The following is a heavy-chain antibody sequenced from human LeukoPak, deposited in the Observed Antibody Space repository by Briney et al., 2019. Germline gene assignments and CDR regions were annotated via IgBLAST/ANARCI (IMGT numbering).Heavy chain of an antibody. CDR2: ISYDGPKK. CDR1: GPSFSSFA. D-gene: IGHD2-2*01. J-gene: IGHJ4*02. CDR3: ARAYCSSTSCYAPDY. Sequence: PGPSLRLACAAFGPSFSSFAIQSGSQEPAKGLEWGVVISYDGPKKSYADSVKGRFTISRDNSNNTLYQQMNSLRAEDTAVYYCARAYCSSTSCYAPDYWGQGTLVTVSS. V-gene: IGHV3-30*04.